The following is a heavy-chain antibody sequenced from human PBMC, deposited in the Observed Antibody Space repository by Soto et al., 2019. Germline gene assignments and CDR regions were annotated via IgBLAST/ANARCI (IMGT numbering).Heavy chain of an antibody. CDR1: GGSISSSSYY. V-gene: IGHV4-39*01. Sequence: SETLSLACTVSGGSISSSSYYWGWIRQPPGKGLEWIGSIYYSGSTYYNPSLKSRVTISVDTSKNQFSLKLSSVTAADTAVYYCASYGGDYYHYYMAVWGKGTTVTVSS. J-gene: IGHJ6*03. D-gene: IGHD4-17*01. CDR2: IYYSGST. CDR3: ASYGGDYYHYYMAV.